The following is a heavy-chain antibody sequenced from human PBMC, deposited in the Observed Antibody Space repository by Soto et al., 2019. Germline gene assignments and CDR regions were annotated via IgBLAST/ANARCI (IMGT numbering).Heavy chain of an antibody. V-gene: IGHV4-59*08. CDR2: IYYSGST. Sequence: SETLSLTCTVSGGSISSYYWSWIRQPPGKGLEWIGYIYYSGSTNYNPSLKSRVTISVDTSKNQFSLKLSSVTAADTAVYYCARHANGEPPFDYYYYMDVWGKGTTVTVSS. J-gene: IGHJ6*03. D-gene: IGHD4-17*01. CDR3: ARHANGEPPFDYYYYMDV. CDR1: GGSISSYY.